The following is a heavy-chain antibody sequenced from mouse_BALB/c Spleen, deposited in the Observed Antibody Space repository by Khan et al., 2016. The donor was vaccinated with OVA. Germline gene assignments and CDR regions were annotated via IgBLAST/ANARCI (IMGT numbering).Heavy chain of an antibody. CDR3: ERSNYYGRSRYALDH. V-gene: IGHV1S41*01. J-gene: IGHJ4*01. D-gene: IGHD1-1*01. CDR1: GYTFTSYW. Sequence: DLVKPGASVKLSCKASGYTFTSYWINWIKQRPGQGLEWIGQIAPGSGNDYYSEVFKGKATLTVDTSSTTVSIQLSRLSSEDSAVYFCERSNYYGRSRYALDHWGQGTSVIVSS. CDR2: IAPGSGND.